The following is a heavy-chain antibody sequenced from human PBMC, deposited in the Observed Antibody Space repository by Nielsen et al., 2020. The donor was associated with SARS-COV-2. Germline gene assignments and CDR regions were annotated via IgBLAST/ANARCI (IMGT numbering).Heavy chain of an antibody. Sequence: GESLKISCAASGLTYNNYPMSWVRRPPGKGLEWVGRIKSKTDGGTTDYAAPVKGRFTISRDDSKNTLYLQMNSLKTEDTAVYYCTTGGRVWGQGTLVTVSS. J-gene: IGHJ4*02. CDR3: TTGGRV. CDR2: IKSKTDGGTT. V-gene: IGHV3-15*01. CDR1: GLTYNNYP. D-gene: IGHD3-10*01.